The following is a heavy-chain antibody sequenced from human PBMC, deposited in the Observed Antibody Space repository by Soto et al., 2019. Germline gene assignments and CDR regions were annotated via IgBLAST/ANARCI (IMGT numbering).Heavy chain of an antibody. CDR3: ARYPENIVATISAFDI. V-gene: IGHV3-11*01. Sequence: PGGSLRLSCAASGFTFSDYYMSWIRQAPGKGLEWVSYISSSGSTIYYADSVKGRFTISRDNAKNSLYLQMNSLRAEDTAVYYCARYPENIVATISAFDIWGQGTMVTVSS. CDR2: ISSSGSTI. CDR1: GFTFSDYY. D-gene: IGHD5-12*01. J-gene: IGHJ3*02.